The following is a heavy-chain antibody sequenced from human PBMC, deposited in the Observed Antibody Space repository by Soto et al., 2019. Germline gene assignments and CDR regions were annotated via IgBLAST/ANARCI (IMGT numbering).Heavy chain of an antibody. J-gene: IGHJ5*02. CDR1: GYTFTSYD. CDR2: MNPNSGNT. V-gene: IGHV1-8*01. D-gene: IGHD6-13*01. CDR3: AREHSSSWRFDP. Sequence: GASVKLSCKASGYTFTSYDINWVRQATGQGLEWMGWMNPNSGNTGYAQKFQGRVTMTRNTSISTAYMELSSLRSEDTAVYYCAREHSSSWRFDPWGQGALVTVSS.